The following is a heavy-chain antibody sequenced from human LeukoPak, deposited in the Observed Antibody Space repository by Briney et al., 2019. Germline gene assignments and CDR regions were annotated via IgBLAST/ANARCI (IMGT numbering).Heavy chain of an antibody. D-gene: IGHD2-15*01. CDR1: GYTFTSYG. Sequence: ASVKVSCKASGYTFTSYGISWVRQAPGQGLEWMGWISAYNGNTNYAQKLHGRVTMTTDTSTSTAYMELRSLRSDDTAVYYCARDPDCSGGSYYSTGWFDPWGQGTLVTVSS. V-gene: IGHV1-18*01. CDR3: ARDPDCSGGSYYSTGWFDP. CDR2: ISAYNGNT. J-gene: IGHJ5*02.